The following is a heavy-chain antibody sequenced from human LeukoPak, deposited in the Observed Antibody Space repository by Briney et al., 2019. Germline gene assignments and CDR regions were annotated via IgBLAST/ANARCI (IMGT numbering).Heavy chain of an antibody. J-gene: IGHJ6*04. CDR2: IKQDRSEK. V-gene: IGHV3-7*03. D-gene: IGHD3-10*01. CDR3: VRGWFVLGV. CDR1: GFTFSNYW. Sequence: GGSLRLSCAASGFTFSNYWMNWVRQAPGKGLEWVANIKQDRSEKYYVDSVKGRFTISRDNAKNSLYLQMNSLRAEDTALYYCVRGWFVLGVWGKGTTVTVSS.